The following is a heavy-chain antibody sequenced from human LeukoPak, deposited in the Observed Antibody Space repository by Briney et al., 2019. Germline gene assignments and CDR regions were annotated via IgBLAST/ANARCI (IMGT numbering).Heavy chain of an antibody. CDR1: GFTFSDYG. Sequence: GGSLRLSCAASGFTFSDYGMHWVRQAPGKGLEWVAFIRYDGSNKYYADSVKGRFTISRDNSKNTLFLQMNSLRAEDTAVYYCARDKGTITPRGYYYYIDVWGRGTTVTVSS. D-gene: IGHD5-24*01. V-gene: IGHV3-30*02. J-gene: IGHJ6*03. CDR2: IRYDGSNK. CDR3: ARDKGTITPRGYYYYIDV.